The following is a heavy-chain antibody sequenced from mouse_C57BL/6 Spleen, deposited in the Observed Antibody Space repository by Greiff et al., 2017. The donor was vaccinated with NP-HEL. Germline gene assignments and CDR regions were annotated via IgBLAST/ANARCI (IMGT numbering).Heavy chain of an antibody. CDR1: GYAFSSSW. Sequence: VQLKESGPELVKPGASVKISCKASGYAFSSSWMNWVKQRPGKGLEWIGRIYPGDGDTNYNGKFKGKATLTADKSSSTAYMQLSSLTSEDSAVYFCARGDVGYFDYWGQGTTLTVSS. CDR2: IYPGDGDT. CDR3: ARGDVGYFDY. D-gene: IGHD3-3*01. J-gene: IGHJ2*01. V-gene: IGHV1-82*01.